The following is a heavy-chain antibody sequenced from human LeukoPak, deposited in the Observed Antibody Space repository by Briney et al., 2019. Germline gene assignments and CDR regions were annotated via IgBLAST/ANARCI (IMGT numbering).Heavy chain of an antibody. CDR3: ARFSTYYDIAP. CDR1: GFTFSSYA. D-gene: IGHD3-22*01. Sequence: GGSLRLSCAASGFTFSSYAMSWVRQAPGKGLEWVSAISGSGGSTYYADSVKGRFTISRDNSKNTLYLQMNSLRAEDTAVYYCARFSTYYDIAPWGQGTLVTVSP. J-gene: IGHJ5*02. CDR2: ISGSGGST. V-gene: IGHV3-23*01.